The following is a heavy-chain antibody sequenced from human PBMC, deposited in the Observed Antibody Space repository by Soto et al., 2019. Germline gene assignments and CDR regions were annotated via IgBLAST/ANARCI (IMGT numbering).Heavy chain of an antibody. J-gene: IGHJ6*02. CDR3: ARAGEVPYYFYVMDV. CDR2: LSGYNGNT. D-gene: IGHD2-2*01. V-gene: IGHV1-18*01. CDR1: GYTFTSSG. Sequence: QVRLVQSGGDVKKPWASVTVSCKSSGYTFTSSGFSWVRQAPGQGLEWMGWLSGYNGNTKYEQKFQDRVSMTINTCTSTAYVELRSLRSDDTAVYYCARAGEVPYYFYVMDVWGQGTTVIVSS.